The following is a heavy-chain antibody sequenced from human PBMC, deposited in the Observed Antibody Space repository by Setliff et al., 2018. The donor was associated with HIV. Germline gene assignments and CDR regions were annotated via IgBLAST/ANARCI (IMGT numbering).Heavy chain of an antibody. CDR2: IYYSGST. V-gene: IGHV4-59*11. CDR3: AKNDARGVVITYFDH. Sequence: SETLSLTCTVSGGSISSHYWSWIRQPPGKGLEWIGYIYYSGSTNYNPSLKSRVTISVDTSKNQFSLKLSSVTAADTAVYYCAKNDARGVVITYFDHWGQGTLVTVSS. CDR1: GGSISSHY. D-gene: IGHD3-10*01. J-gene: IGHJ4*02.